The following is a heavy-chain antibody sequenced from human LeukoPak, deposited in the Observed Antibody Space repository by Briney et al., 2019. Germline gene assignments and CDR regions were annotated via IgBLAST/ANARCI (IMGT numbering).Heavy chain of an antibody. CDR3: ARVGSGSLHHFDY. CDR2: IWFDGSNK. CDR1: GFTFSSYG. Sequence: GGSLRLSCAASGFTFSSYGMHWVRQAPGRGLDWVAVIWFDGSNKYYGDSVKGRFTISRDNSKNTLYLQMNSLRAEDTAVYYCARVGSGSLHHFDYWGQGTLVTVSS. D-gene: IGHD3-10*01. V-gene: IGHV3-33*01. J-gene: IGHJ4*02.